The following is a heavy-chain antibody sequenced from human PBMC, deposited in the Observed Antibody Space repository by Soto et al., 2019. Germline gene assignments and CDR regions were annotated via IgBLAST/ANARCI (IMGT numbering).Heavy chain of an antibody. J-gene: IGHJ4*02. CDR1: GGSISSGDYY. D-gene: IGHD2-15*01. Sequence: QVQLQESGPGLVKPSQTLSLTCTVSGGSISSGDYYWSWIRQPPGKGLEWIGYIYYSGSNYYNPSHKSRVTISVDTSKNQSSLQLSSVTAADTAVYYCARATTRPYFDYWGQGTLVTLSS. CDR2: IYYSGSN. CDR3: ARATTRPYFDY. V-gene: IGHV4-30-4*01.